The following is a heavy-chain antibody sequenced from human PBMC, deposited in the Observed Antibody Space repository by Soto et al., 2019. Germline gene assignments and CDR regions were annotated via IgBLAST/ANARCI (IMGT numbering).Heavy chain of an antibody. V-gene: IGHV1-69*02. D-gene: IGHD3-9*01. Sequence: QVQLVQSGAEVKKPGSSVKVSCKASGGTFSSYTISWVRQAPGQGLEWMGRIIPILGIANYAQKFQGRVTITADKSTSTADMELSSLRSEDTAVYYCARATVNFARISWGQGTLVTVSS. CDR3: ARATVNFARIS. CDR2: IIPILGIA. CDR1: GGTFSSYT. J-gene: IGHJ4*02.